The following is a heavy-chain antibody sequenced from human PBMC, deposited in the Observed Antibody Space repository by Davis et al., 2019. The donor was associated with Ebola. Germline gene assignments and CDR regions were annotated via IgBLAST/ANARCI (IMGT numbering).Heavy chain of an antibody. J-gene: IGHJ6*02. CDR2: INPNSGGT. V-gene: IGHV1-2*06. CDR1: GYTFTGYY. Sequence: AASVKVSCKASGYTFTGYYLHWVRQAPGQGLEWMGRINPNSGGTNYAQKLQGRVTMTTDTSTSTAYMELRSLRSDDTAVYYCAREFYYESSGYYFYYYGMDVWGQGTTVTVSS. CDR3: AREFYYESSGYYFYYYGMDV. D-gene: IGHD3-22*01.